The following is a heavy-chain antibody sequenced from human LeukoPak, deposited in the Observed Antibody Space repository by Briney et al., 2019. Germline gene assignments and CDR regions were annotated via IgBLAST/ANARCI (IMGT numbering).Heavy chain of an antibody. CDR2: ISGSGGST. CDR3: AKTLIVLRGYSYEPDY. V-gene: IGHV3-23*01. D-gene: IGHD5-18*01. CDR1: GFTFSSYA. Sequence: GGSLRLSCAASGFTFSSYAMSWVRQAPGKGLEWVSAISGSGGSTYYADSVKGRFTTSRDNSKNTLYLQMNSLRAEDTAVYYCAKTLIVLRGYSYEPDYWGQGTLVTVSS. J-gene: IGHJ4*02.